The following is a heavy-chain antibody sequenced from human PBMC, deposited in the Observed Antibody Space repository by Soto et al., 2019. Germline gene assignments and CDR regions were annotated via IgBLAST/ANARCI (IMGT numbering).Heavy chain of an antibody. D-gene: IGHD2-21*02. V-gene: IGHV4-59*01. CDR1: GGSISGYD. J-gene: IGHJ6*02. CDR3: ARDLWGYCGTDCYPLDV. CDR2: MYNTGST. Sequence: PSETLCLTCAVSGGSISGYDWSWIRQPPGKGLEWIGYMYNTGSTVYNPSFKSRVTISVDTSKNQFSLKLNSVTAADTAVYYCARDLWGYCGTDCYPLDVWGQGTTVTVSS.